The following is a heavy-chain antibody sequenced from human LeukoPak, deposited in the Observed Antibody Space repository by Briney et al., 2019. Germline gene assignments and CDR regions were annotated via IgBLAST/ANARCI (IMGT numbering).Heavy chain of an antibody. CDR1: GDSVSTNSAT. J-gene: IGHJ5*01. D-gene: IGHD1-26*01. Sequence: SQTLSLTCAISGDSVSTNSATWTWLRQSPSRGLEWLGRTYYRSKWYDDYAVSMKSRITINPDTSKNQFSLQLNSVTPEDTAVYYCARLVGASWFDSWGQGTLVTVSS. CDR2: TYYRSKWYD. V-gene: IGHV6-1*01. CDR3: ARLVGASWFDS.